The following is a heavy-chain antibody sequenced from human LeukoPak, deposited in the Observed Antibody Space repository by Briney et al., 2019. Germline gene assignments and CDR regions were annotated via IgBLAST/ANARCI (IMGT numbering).Heavy chain of an antibody. CDR3: ARGYCSGRSCYMWYSDY. CDR2: ISGNGAHP. CDR1: EFILSSYA. V-gene: IGHV3-23*01. Sequence: PGGSLRLSCEASEFILSSYAMSWVRQAPGKGLEWVSSISGNGAHPYYADSVRGRFTISRDFSRNAVYLQMNSLRAEDTAVYYCARGYCSGRSCYMWYSDYWGQGTLVTVSS. D-gene: IGHD2-15*01. J-gene: IGHJ4*02.